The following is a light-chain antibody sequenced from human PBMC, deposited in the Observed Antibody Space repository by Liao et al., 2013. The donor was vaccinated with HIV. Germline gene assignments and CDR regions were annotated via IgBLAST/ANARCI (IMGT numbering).Light chain of an antibody. Sequence: SYILTQPPSVSVAPGETARIPCGADDIGTRAVHWYQHKRGQAPVLIIQFDTARPSGIPERFSGSNSGNTATLTISRVEAGDEADYYCQVWDSSRDPHYVFGTGTKVTVL. CDR1: DIGTRA. CDR2: FDT. V-gene: IGLV3-21*01. J-gene: IGLJ1*01. CDR3: QVWDSSRDPHYV.